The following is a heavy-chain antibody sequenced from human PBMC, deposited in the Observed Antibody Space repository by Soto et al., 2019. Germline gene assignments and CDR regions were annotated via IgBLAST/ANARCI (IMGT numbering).Heavy chain of an antibody. CDR1: GGSISSSSYY. V-gene: IGHV4-39*01. J-gene: IGHJ6*02. Sequence: SETLSLTCTVSGGSISSSSYYWGWIRQPPGKGLEWIGSIYYSGSTYYNPSLKSRVTISVDTSKNQFSLKLSSVTAADTAVYYCVGGNEYYYYYGMDVWGQGTTVTVS. CDR3: VGGNEYYYYYGMDV. D-gene: IGHD1-1*01. CDR2: IYYSGST.